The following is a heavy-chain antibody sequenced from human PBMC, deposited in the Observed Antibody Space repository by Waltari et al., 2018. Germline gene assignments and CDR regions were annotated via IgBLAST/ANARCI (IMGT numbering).Heavy chain of an antibody. J-gene: IGHJ4*02. CDR2: IDHTGRT. CDR3: ASAPSGSYGHN. Sequence: QLQLQESGPGLVKPSETLSLTCTVSGGFITTTYYWGWIRQPPGKGLEWIGSIDHTGRTYYNPSLKSRVTISVDTSNTSENQFSLKLTSVTAADTAVYYCASAPSGSYGHNWGQGALVTVSS. CDR1: GGFITTTYY. V-gene: IGHV4-39*07. D-gene: IGHD1-26*01.